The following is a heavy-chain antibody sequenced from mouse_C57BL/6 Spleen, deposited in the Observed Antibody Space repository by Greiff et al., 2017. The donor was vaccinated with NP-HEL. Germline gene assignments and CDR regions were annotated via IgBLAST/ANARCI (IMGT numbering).Heavy chain of an antibody. Sequence: EVMLVESGGGLVKPGGSLKLSCAASGFTFSDYGMHWVRQAPEKGLEWVAYISSGSSTIYYADTVKGRFTISRDNAKNTLFLQMTSLRSEDTAMYYCARPEYYGSSLDYWGQGTSVTVSS. D-gene: IGHD1-1*01. CDR1: GFTFSDYG. V-gene: IGHV5-17*01. CDR3: ARPEYYGSSLDY. CDR2: ISSGSSTI. J-gene: IGHJ4*01.